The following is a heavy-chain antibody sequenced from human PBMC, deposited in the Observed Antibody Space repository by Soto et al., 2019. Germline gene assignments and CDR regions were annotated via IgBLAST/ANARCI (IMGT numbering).Heavy chain of an antibody. CDR2: ISTAGHST. Sequence: GSLRLSCAASGFTFIDYAMSWVRQAPGKGLEWVSTISTAGHSTFYADSVKGRFTISRDNSKNTLYLQMNSLRAEDTAVYYCAKYPGVAASSAFFDYWGQGTLVTVSS. V-gene: IGHV3-23*01. D-gene: IGHD2-15*01. CDR3: AKYPGVAASSAFFDY. CDR1: GFTFIDYA. J-gene: IGHJ4*02.